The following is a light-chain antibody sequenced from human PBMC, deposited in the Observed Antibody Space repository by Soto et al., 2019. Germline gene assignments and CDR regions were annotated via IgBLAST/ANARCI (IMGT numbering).Light chain of an antibody. CDR1: QSIGTN. CDR2: GAS. Sequence: EIVMTQSPATLSVSPGERATLSCRTSQSIGTNLAWYQQRPGQAPRLLIYGASTRATGIPARFSGSGSGTEFTLTISSLRSEDFAVYYCQQYKIWFGFTFGPGTKVDIK. J-gene: IGKJ3*01. V-gene: IGKV3-15*01. CDR3: QQYKIWFGFT.